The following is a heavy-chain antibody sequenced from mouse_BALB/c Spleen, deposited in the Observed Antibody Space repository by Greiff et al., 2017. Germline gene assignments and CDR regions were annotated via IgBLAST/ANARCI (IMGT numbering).Heavy chain of an antibody. J-gene: IGHJ2*01. CDR3: ARRIPYFDY. CDR1: GYAFSSYW. Sequence: VQRVESGAELVRPGSSVKISCKASGYAFSSYWMNWVKQRPGQGLEWIGQIYPGDGDTNYNGKFKGKATLTADKSSSTAYLQLSSLTSEDSAVYFCARRIPYFDYWGQGTTLTVSS. V-gene: IGHV1-80*01. CDR2: IYPGDGDT.